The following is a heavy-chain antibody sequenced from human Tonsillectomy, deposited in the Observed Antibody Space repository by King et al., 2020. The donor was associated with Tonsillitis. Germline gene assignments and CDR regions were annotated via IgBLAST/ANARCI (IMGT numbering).Heavy chain of an antibody. Sequence: VQLVESGGGVVQPGRSLRLSCAASGFTFSSYGIHWVRQAPGKGLEWVAVISYDGSKKYYADSVKGRFTISRDNSKNTVYLQLNSLRGEDTAVYYCARDVAHHSSQRLYYYYYGMDGWGQGTTVTVSS. CDR1: GFTFSSYG. CDR2: ISYDGSKK. V-gene: IGHV3-30*03. J-gene: IGHJ6*02. D-gene: IGHD4-11*01. CDR3: ARDVAHHSSQRLYYYYYGMDG.